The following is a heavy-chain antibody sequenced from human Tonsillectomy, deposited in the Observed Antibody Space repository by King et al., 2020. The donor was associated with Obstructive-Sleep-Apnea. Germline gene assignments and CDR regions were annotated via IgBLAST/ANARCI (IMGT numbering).Heavy chain of an antibody. J-gene: IGHJ3*02. CDR2: IYYSGST. Sequence: QLQESGPGLVKPSETLSFTCNVSGVSISSSNYYWGWIRQPPGKGLEWIGSIYYSGSTYYNLSLKSRVTISVDTSKNQFSLKLSSVTAADTAMFYCARHARGLDAFDIWGQGTMVTISS. D-gene: IGHD3-22*01. CDR1: GVSISSSNYY. V-gene: IGHV4-39*01. CDR3: ARHARGLDAFDI.